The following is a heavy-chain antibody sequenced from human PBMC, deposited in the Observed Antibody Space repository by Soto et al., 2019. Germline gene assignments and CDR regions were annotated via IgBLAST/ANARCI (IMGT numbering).Heavy chain of an antibody. CDR3: VRQGFGRLHGLVDV. CDR2: IDSNGGT. Sequence: QVQLQESGPGLVKPSETLSLTCTVSDDSSSSYKWSWIRQPPGRRLEWIGYIDSNGGTSYNPSLQSRVTISIDTSTKQFSLKLSSVTAAATAVYYCVRQGFGRLHGLVDVWGQGTTVTVSS. D-gene: IGHD3-10*01. V-gene: IGHV4-59*08. CDR1: DDSSSSYK. J-gene: IGHJ6*02.